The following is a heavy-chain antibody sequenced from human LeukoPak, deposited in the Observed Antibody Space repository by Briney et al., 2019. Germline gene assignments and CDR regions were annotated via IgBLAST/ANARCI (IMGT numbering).Heavy chain of an antibody. J-gene: IGHJ6*02. V-gene: IGHV3-23*01. CDR2: ISGSGGST. CDR3: AKDLSGSLPAAHYYYYGMDV. CDR1: GFTFSSYA. D-gene: IGHD2-2*01. Sequence: GGSLRLSCAASGFTFSSYAMSWVRQAPGEGLEWVSAISGSGGSTYYADSVKGRFTISRDNSKNTLYLQMNSLRAEDTAVYYCAKDLSGSLPAAHYYYYGMDVWGQGTTVTVSS.